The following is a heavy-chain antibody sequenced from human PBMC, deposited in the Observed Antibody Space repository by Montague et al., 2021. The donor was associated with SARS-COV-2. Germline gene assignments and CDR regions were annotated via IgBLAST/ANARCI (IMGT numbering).Heavy chain of an antibody. CDR1: GFTFSSYS. D-gene: IGHD3-10*01. Sequence: SLRLSCAASGFTFSSYSMNWVRQTPGKGLEWVSYISSSSSTIYYADSVKGRFTISRDNAKNSLYLQMNSLRDEDTAVYYCARDQVLWFGEHAVWGQGTLVTVSS. CDR3: ARDQVLWFGEHAV. V-gene: IGHV3-48*02. CDR2: ISSSSSTI. J-gene: IGHJ4*02.